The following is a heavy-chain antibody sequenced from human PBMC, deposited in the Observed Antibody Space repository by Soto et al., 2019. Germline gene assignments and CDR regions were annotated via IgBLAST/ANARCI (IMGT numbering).Heavy chain of an antibody. Sequence: EVQLVESGGGLVQPGGSLRLSCTASGFTFSTYYMNWVRQAPGKGLEWVANIKHDGSEKYYVDSVKGRFTISRDNAKNSLYLQMNSLRAEDTAVYYCARDRGYCTGGTCYSVLDYWGQGSLVTVSS. CDR3: ARDRGYCTGGTCYSVLDY. CDR1: GFTFSTYY. V-gene: IGHV3-7*01. CDR2: IKHDGSEK. J-gene: IGHJ4*02. D-gene: IGHD2-15*01.